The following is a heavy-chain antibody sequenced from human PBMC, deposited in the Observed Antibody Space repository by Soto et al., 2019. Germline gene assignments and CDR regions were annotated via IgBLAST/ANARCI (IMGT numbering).Heavy chain of an antibody. CDR1: GYTFTSYG. D-gene: IGHD3-9*01. CDR2: ISAYNGNT. Sequence: ASVNVSCKASGYTFTSYGISWVRQAPGQGLEWMGWISAYNGNTNYAQKLQGRVTMTTDTSTSTAYMELRSLRSDDTAVYYCARIYYDILTGYYTVLDYWGQGTLVTVS. J-gene: IGHJ4*02. V-gene: IGHV1-18*01. CDR3: ARIYYDILTGYYTVLDY.